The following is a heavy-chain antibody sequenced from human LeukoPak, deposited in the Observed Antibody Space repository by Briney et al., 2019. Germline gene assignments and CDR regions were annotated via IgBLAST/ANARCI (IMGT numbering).Heavy chain of an antibody. Sequence: GGSLRLSCAVSGLTFSSSWMDWVRQAPGKGLEWVASINPDGNKKYSADSVKGRFTISRDSSKNTVFLQMNSLRAEDTAVYYCARGDFDYWGQGTLVTVSS. V-gene: IGHV3-7*03. CDR3: ARGDFDY. CDR2: INPDGNKK. J-gene: IGHJ4*02. CDR1: GLTFSSSW.